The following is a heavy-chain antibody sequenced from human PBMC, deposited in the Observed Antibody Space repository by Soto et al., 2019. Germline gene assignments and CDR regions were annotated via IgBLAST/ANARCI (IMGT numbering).Heavy chain of an antibody. V-gene: IGHV3-23*01. CDR2: ISSSAGTT. CDR3: TKTSSAWYSLSWFDP. D-gene: IGHD6-19*01. Sequence: GGSLRLSCAASGFSFSAYAMSWVRQAPGKGLEWVSCISSSAGTTYYADSVKGRFTISRDNSKSTLYLQMDSLRAEDTAVYYCTKTSSAWYSLSWFDPWGQGTLVTVSS. J-gene: IGHJ5*02. CDR1: GFSFSAYA.